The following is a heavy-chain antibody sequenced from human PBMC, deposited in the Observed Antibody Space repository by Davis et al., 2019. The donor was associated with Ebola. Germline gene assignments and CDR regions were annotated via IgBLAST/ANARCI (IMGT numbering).Heavy chain of an antibody. V-gene: IGHV3-23*01. CDR3: AKETTVTAFDY. Sequence: GESLKISCAASEFTFSGYAMSWVRQAPGKGLEWVSAISGSGGSTYYAGSVKGRFTISRDNSRNTLYLQMNSLRAEDTAVYYCAKETTVTAFDYWGQGTLVTVSS. CDR1: EFTFSGYA. J-gene: IGHJ4*02. D-gene: IGHD4-17*01. CDR2: ISGSGGST.